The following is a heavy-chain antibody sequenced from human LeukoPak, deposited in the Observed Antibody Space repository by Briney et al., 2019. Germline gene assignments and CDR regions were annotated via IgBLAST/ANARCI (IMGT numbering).Heavy chain of an antibody. CDR1: GGTFSSYA. D-gene: IGHD2-2*01. Sequence: SVTVSCKASGGTFSSYAISWVRQAPGQGLEWMGRIIPIFGIANYAQKFQGRVTITADKSTSTAYMELSSLRSEDTAVYYCARADCSSTSCYSWPANWFDPWGQGTLVTVSS. J-gene: IGHJ5*02. V-gene: IGHV1-69*04. CDR3: ARADCSSTSCYSWPANWFDP. CDR2: IIPIFGIA.